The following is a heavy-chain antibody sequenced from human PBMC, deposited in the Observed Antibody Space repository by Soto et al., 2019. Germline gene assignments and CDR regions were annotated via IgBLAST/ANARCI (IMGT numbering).Heavy chain of an antibody. J-gene: IGHJ4*02. CDR3: ARHTYSGYDLSAPFDY. CDR2: IYYSGST. V-gene: IGHV4-59*08. CDR1: GGSISSYY. Sequence: QVQLQESGPGLVKPSETLSLTCTVSGGSISSYYWSWIRQPPGKGLEWIGYIYYSGSTNYNPSLKSRVTIPVDTSKNQFSLKLSSVTAADTAVYYCARHTYSGYDLSAPFDYWGQGTLVTVSS. D-gene: IGHD5-12*01.